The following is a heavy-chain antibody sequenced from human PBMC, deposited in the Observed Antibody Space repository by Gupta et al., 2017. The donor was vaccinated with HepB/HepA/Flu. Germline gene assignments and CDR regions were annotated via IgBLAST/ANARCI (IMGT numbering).Heavy chain of an antibody. CDR1: GFTIGGNA. CDR2: TSSDMRQ. Sequence: EVELLESGGDLVQAGGSLRLSCVVSGFTIGGNAMSWVRQAPGKGLEWVSGTSSDMRQHYADSVRGRFTISRDNSENRVFLQMNNLRVDDTAVYYCAKDLYFWSGMDVWGRGTTVTVSS. CDR3: AKDLYFWSGMDV. D-gene: IGHD3-3*01. J-gene: IGHJ6*04. V-gene: IGHV3-23*01.